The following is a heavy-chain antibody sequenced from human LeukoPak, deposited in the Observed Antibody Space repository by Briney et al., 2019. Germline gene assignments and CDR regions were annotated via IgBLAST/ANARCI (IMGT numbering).Heavy chain of an antibody. CDR1: GYTLTELS. Sequence: ASVKVSCKVSGYTLTELSMHWVRQAPGKGLEWMGGFDPEDGETIYAQKFQGRVTITADESTSTAYMELSSLRSEDTAVYYCARDRHSSSSYYFDYWGQGTLVTVSS. D-gene: IGHD6-13*01. CDR3: ARDRHSSSSYYFDY. J-gene: IGHJ4*02. CDR2: FDPEDGET. V-gene: IGHV1-24*01.